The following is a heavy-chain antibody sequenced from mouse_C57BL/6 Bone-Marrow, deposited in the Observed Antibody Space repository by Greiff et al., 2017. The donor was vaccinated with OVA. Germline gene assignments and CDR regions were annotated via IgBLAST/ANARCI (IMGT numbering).Heavy chain of an antibody. D-gene: IGHD1-1*01. Sequence: QVQLKESGAELVRPGASVKLSCKASGYTFTDYYINWVKQRPGQGLEWIARIYPGSGNTYYNEKFKGKATLTAEKSSSTAYMQLSSLTSEDSAVYFCARPYYYGSSWFAYWGQGTLVTVSA. J-gene: IGHJ3*01. CDR1: GYTFTDYY. V-gene: IGHV1-76*01. CDR2: IYPGSGNT. CDR3: ARPYYYGSSWFAY.